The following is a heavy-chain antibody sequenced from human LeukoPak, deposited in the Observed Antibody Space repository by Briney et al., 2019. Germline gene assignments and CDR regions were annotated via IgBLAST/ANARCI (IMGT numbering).Heavy chain of an antibody. J-gene: IGHJ4*02. D-gene: IGHD1-14*01. V-gene: IGHV1-2*06. CDR2: INPNSGVT. Sequence: ASVKVSCKASGYTFSGYSMHWVRQAPGQGLEWMGRINPNSGVTYYAQKFQGRVTMTSDTSPSTVYMELSSLRSEDTAVYYCARRNPEHPFDYWGQGTLVTVSS. CDR3: ARRNPEHPFDY. CDR1: GYTFSGYS.